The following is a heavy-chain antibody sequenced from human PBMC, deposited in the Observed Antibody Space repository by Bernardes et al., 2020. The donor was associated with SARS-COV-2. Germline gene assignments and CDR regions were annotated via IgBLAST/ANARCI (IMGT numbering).Heavy chain of an antibody. D-gene: IGHD2-2*01. V-gene: IGHV4-34*01. J-gene: IGHJ5*02. CDR1: GGSFSGYY. CDR3: ARGQDCSSTSCYGVGWFDP. Sequence: SETLSLTCAVYGGSFSGYYWSWIRQPPGKGLEWIGEINHSGSTNYNPSLKSRVTISVDTSKNQFSLKLSSVTAADTAVYYCARGQDCSSTSCYGVGWFDPWGQGTLVTVSS. CDR2: INHSGST.